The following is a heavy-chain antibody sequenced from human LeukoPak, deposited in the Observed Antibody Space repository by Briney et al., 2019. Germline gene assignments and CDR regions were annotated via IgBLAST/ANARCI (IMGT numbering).Heavy chain of an antibody. CDR2: INPNNGGT. Sequence: ASVKVSCKASGYTFTGYYIHWVRQAPGQGLEWMGWINPNNGGTNFAQKFQGRVTMTGDTSISTAYMELSRLTSDDTAVYYCARETVTSPYFFDYWGQGTLVTVSS. CDR1: GYTFTGYY. J-gene: IGHJ4*02. V-gene: IGHV1-2*02. CDR3: ARETVTSPYFFDY. D-gene: IGHD4-17*01.